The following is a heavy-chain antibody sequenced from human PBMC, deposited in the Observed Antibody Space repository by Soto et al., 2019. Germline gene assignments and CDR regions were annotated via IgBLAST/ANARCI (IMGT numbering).Heavy chain of an antibody. CDR2: ISGSGGST. J-gene: IGHJ6*03. CDR3: AKPGIAVAGTYLAYYYYYMDV. V-gene: IGHV3-23*01. CDR1: GFTFSSYA. D-gene: IGHD6-19*01. Sequence: GGSLRLSCAASGFTFSSYAMSWVRQAPGKGLEWVSAISGSGGSTYYADSVKGRFTISRDSSKNTLYLQMNSLRAEDTAVYYCAKPGIAVAGTYLAYYYYYMDVWGKGTTVTVSS.